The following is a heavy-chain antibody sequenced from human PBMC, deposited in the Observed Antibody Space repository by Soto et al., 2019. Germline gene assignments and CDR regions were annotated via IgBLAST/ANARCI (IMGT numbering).Heavy chain of an antibody. CDR3: VRSVYSTAYS. CDR2: IYWDDDK. V-gene: IGHV2-5*02. Sequence: QITLKESGPTRVRPTQTLTLTCTLSGFSLNTPGGGVAWIRQPPGKALEWLALIYWDDDKRYNSSLSSRLTITKGTSKNQVVLTMTNMDPADTATYYCVRSVYSTAYSWGQGTLVTVSS. D-gene: IGHD2-8*02. J-gene: IGHJ4*02. CDR1: GFSLNTPGGG.